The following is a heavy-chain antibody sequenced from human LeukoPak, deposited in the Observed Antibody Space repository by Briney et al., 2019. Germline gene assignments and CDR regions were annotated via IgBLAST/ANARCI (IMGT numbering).Heavy chain of an antibody. V-gene: IGHV3-7*02. CDR3: ASLYGMDV. CDR1: GFTFSRYW. CDR2: IKQDGSEK. Sequence: GGSLRLSCAASGFTFSRYWMSWVRQAPGKGLEWVANIKQDGSEKYYVDSVKGRFTISRDNAKNSLYLQMNSLRAEDTAVYYCASLYGMDVWGQGTTVTVSS. J-gene: IGHJ6*02.